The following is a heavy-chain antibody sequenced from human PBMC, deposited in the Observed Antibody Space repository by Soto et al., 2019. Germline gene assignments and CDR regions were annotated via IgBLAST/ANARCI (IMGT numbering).Heavy chain of an antibody. CDR2: ISAYNGNT. J-gene: IGHJ4*02. CDR3: ARNDIVVDPALLFDY. V-gene: IGHV1-18*01. Sequence: ASVKVYFPASGYTFTSYGISWVRQAPGQGLEWMGWISAYNGNTNYAQKLQGRVTMTTDTSTSTAYMELRSLRSDDTAVYYCARNDIVVDPALLFDYWGQGTLVTVSS. CDR1: GYTFTSYG. D-gene: IGHD2-2*01.